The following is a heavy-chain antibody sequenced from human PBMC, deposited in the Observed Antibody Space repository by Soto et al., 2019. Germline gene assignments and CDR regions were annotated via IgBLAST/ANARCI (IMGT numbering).Heavy chain of an antibody. CDR2: ISAYNGNT. Sequence: ASVKVSCKASGYTFISYYMHWVRQAPGQGLEWMGWISAYNGNTNYARKLQGRVTMTTDTSTSTAYMELRSLRSDDTAVYYCARDGVDTATGYYYGMDVWGQGTTVTVSS. CDR1: GYTFISYY. D-gene: IGHD5-18*01. V-gene: IGHV1-18*04. J-gene: IGHJ6*02. CDR3: ARDGVDTATGYYYGMDV.